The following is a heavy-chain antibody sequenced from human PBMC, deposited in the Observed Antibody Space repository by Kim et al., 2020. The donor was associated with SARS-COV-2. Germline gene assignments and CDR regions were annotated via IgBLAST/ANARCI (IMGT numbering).Heavy chain of an antibody. CDR3: ATDPTFSTVTTVSGY. CDR2: FDPEDGET. CDR1: GYTLTELS. D-gene: IGHD4-17*01. Sequence: ASVKVSCKVSGYTLTELSMHWVRQAPGKGLEWMGGFDPEDGETIYAQKFQGRVTMTEDTSTDTAYMELSSLRSEDTAVYYCATDPTFSTVTTVSGYWGQGTLVTVSS. J-gene: IGHJ4*02. V-gene: IGHV1-24*01.